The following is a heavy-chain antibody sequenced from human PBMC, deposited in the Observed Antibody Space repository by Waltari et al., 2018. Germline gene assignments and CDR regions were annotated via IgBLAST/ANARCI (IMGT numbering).Heavy chain of an antibody. D-gene: IGHD3-16*01. CDR2: INNEGTYT. CDR3: GGGGLDGAAY. CDR1: GFTFNTFW. V-gene: IGHV3-74*01. Sequence: EVQLMESGGDLVQPGGSLRLSCVVSGFTFNTFWMNWVRQAPGKGLVWVSRINNEGTYTTYADSVKCRFTISRDNAKNTLYLRMNSLRVEDTAVYYCGGGGLDGAAYWGQGTLVNVSS. J-gene: IGHJ4*02.